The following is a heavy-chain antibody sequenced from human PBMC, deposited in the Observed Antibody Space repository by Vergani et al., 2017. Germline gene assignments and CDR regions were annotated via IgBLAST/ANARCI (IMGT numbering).Heavy chain of an antibody. J-gene: IGHJ6*02. D-gene: IGHD6-6*01. CDR3: ARDEVAARPYYYGMDV. Sequence: QVQLVQSGAEVKTPGASVKVSCKASGYTFTSYGISWVRQAPGQGLEWMGWISAYNGNTNYAQKLQGRVTMTTDTSTSTAYMELRSLRSDDTAVYYCARDEVAARPYYYGMDVWGQGTTVTVSS. CDR1: GYTFTSYG. V-gene: IGHV1-18*01. CDR2: ISAYNGNT.